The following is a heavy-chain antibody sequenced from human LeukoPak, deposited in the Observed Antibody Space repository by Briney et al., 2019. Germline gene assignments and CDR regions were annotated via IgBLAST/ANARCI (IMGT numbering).Heavy chain of an antibody. Sequence: SETLSLTCTVSGGSISSYYWSWIRQPPGKGLEWIGYIYYSGSTNYNPSLKSRVTISEDTSKNQFSLKLSSVTAADTAVYYCARKASSGQNWFDPWGQGTLVTVSS. V-gene: IGHV4-59*01. J-gene: IGHJ5*02. CDR1: GGSISSYY. CDR2: IYYSGST. D-gene: IGHD3-22*01. CDR3: ARKASSGQNWFDP.